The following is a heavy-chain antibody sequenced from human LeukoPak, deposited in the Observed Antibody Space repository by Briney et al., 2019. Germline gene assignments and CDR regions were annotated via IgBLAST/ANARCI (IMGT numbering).Heavy chain of an antibody. V-gene: IGHV3-48*01. J-gene: IGHJ6*03. CDR1: GFTFSSYS. D-gene: IGHD3-3*01. CDR2: ISSSSSTI. CDR3: ARAAGTYYDFWSGYGYYYYYMDV. Sequence: PGGSLRLSCAASGFTFSSYSMNWVRQAPGKGLEWVSYISSSSSTIYYADSVKGRFTISRDNARNSLYLQMNSLRAEDTAVYYCARAAGTYYDFWSGYGYYYYYMDVWGKGTTVTVSS.